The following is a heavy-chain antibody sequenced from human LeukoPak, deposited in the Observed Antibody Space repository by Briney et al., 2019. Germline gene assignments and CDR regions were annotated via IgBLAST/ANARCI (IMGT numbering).Heavy chain of an antibody. V-gene: IGHV3-43D*03. CDR2: ISWDGGST. D-gene: IGHD3-16*01. CDR3: AKDWGGDYYMDV. CDR1: GFTFDDYA. Sequence: GGSLRLSCAASGFTFDDYAMHWVRQAPGKGLEWVSLISWDGGSTYYADSVKGRFTISRDNSKNSLYLQMNSLRAEDTALYYCAKDWGGDYYMDVWGKGTTVTVSS. J-gene: IGHJ6*03.